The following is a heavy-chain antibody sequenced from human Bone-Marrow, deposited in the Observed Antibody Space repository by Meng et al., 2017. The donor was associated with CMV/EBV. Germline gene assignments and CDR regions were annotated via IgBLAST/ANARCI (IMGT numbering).Heavy chain of an antibody. J-gene: IGHJ5*02. CDR3: ARDWGDIVVVPAATTGGLGWFDP. V-gene: IGHV1-2*02. D-gene: IGHD2-2*01. Sequence: ASVKVSWQASGYAFTGYYIHWVRQAPGQSLDWMGWINPKSGDTDYSQRFQGRVTMTRDTSISTASMGLSSLSADATAVYYSARDWGDIVVVPAATTGGLGWFDPWGQGTLVTVSS. CDR1: GYAFTGYY. CDR2: INPKSGDT.